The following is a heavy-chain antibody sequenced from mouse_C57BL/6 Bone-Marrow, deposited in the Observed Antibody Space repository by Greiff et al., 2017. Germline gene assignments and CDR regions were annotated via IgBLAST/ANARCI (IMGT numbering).Heavy chain of an antibody. V-gene: IGHV14-4*01. J-gene: IGHJ3*01. CDR1: GFNIKDDY. Sequence: EVQLQQSGAELVRPGASVKLSCTASGFNIKDDYMHWVKQRPEQGLEWIGWIDPENGDTEYASKFQGKATITADTSSNTAYLQLSSLTSEDSAVYYCARSARFAYWGQGTLVTVSA. CDR3: ARSARFAY. CDR2: IDPENGDT.